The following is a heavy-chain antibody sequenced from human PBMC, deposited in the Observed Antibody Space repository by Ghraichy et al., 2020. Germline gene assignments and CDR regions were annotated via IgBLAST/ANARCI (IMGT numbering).Heavy chain of an antibody. CDR3: GRFRPFDY. V-gene: IGHV3-7*01. CDR2: INEDGSET. CDR1: GFTFGNYW. Sequence: GSLRLSCAASGFTFGNYWMSWVRQAPGKGLEWVANINEDGSETYYGDSVKGRFTIFRDNAKKSLYLQMNSLGAEDTAVYYCGRFRPFDYWGQGTLVPVSS. J-gene: IGHJ4*02.